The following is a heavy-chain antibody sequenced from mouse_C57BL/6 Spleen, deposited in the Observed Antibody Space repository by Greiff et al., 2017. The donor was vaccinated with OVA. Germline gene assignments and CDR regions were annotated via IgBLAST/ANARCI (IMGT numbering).Heavy chain of an antibody. CDR2: IYPGNSDT. V-gene: IGHV1-5*01. Sequence: VHVKQSGTVLARPGASVKMSCKTSGYTFTSYWMHWVKQRPGQGLEWIGAIYPGNSDTSYNQKFKGKAKLTAVTSASTAYMELSSLTNEDSAVYYCTRDDGTGYFDYWGQGTTLTVSS. J-gene: IGHJ2*01. CDR1: GYTFTSYW. CDR3: TRDDGTGYFDY. D-gene: IGHD2-12*01.